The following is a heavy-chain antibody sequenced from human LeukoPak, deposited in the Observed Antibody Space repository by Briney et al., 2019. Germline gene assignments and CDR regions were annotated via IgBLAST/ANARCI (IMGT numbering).Heavy chain of an antibody. V-gene: IGHV1-2*02. CDR1: GYSFTAYF. CDR3: ARLFLAAPDDS. Sequence: ASVKVSCTASGYSFTAYFMHWVRQAPGQGLEWMGLINPSSGDTNYAQNFQGRVTMTRDTSISTAYMELSRLRSDDTAVYSCARLFLAAPDDSWGQGTLVTVSS. D-gene: IGHD3-22*01. J-gene: IGHJ5*01. CDR2: INPSSGDT.